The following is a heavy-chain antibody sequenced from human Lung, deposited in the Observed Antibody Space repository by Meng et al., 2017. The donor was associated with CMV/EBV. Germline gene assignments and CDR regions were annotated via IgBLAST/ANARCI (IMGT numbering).Heavy chain of an antibody. CDR1: GYTLTELS. CDR3: ATDLAGYDSSGYYYVDY. CDR2: FDPEDGET. J-gene: IGHJ4*02. V-gene: IGHV1-24*01. Sequence: QGQLVQCGAEVKKPGALVKVSCKVSGYTLTELSMHGVRQAPGKGLEWMGGFDPEDGETIYAQKFQGRVTMTEDTSTDTAYMELSSLRSEDTAVYYCATDLAGYDSSGYYYVDYWGQGTLVTVSS. D-gene: IGHD3-22*01.